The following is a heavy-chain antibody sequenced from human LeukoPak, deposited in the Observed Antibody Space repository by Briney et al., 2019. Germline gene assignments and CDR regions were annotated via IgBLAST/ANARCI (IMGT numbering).Heavy chain of an antibody. CDR2: MNPNSGNT. J-gene: IGHJ6*02. Sequence: ASVKVSCKASGYTFTSYDINWVRRATGQGLEWMGWMNPNSGNTGYAQKFQGRVTMTRNTSISTAYMELSSLRSEDTAVYYCARQAYYYYGMDVWGQGTTVTVSS. V-gene: IGHV1-8*01. CDR1: GYTFTSYD. CDR3: ARQAYYYYGMDV.